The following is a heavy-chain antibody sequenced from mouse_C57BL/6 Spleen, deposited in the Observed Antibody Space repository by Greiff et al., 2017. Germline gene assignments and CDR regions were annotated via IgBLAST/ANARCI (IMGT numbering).Heavy chain of an antibody. J-gene: IGHJ1*03. CDR1: GFTFSSYA. CDR2: ISSGGDYI. Sequence: EVKVVESGEGLVKPGGSLKLSCAASGFTFSSYAMSWVRQTPEKRLEWVAYISSGGDYIHYADTVKGRFTISRDNARNTLYLQMSSLKSEDTAMYYCTRDTHYYGSSYRYFDVWGTGTTVTVSS. D-gene: IGHD1-1*01. V-gene: IGHV5-9-1*02. CDR3: TRDTHYYGSSYRYFDV.